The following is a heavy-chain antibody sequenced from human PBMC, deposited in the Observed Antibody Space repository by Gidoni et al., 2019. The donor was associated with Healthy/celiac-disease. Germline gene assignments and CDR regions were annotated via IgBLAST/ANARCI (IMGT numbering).Heavy chain of an antibody. D-gene: IGHD7-27*01. Sequence: QLKLLQSDAEVKKSEASVKVSCKPSGYTFTSYGISGVRQAPGQGLEWMGWISAYNGNTNYAQKLQGRVTMTTDTSTSTAYMELRSLRSDDTAVYYCARSLGTNWFDPWGQGTLVTVSS. V-gene: IGHV1-18*01. CDR3: ARSLGTNWFDP. J-gene: IGHJ5*02. CDR2: ISAYNGNT. CDR1: GYTFTSYG.